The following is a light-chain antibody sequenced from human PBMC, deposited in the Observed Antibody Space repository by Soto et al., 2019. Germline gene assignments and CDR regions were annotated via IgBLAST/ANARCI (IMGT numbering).Light chain of an antibody. J-gene: IGLJ1*01. CDR1: SSGVGGYNY. V-gene: IGLV2-8*01. CDR2: DVS. CDR3: SSYAGSNNYV. Sequence: QSALTQPPSASGSPGQSVTISCTGTSSGVGGYNYVSWYQHHPGKAPKLMIYDVSKRPSGVPDRFSGSKSGNTASLTVSGLQAEDEADYYCSSYAGSNNYVFGTGTKVTVL.